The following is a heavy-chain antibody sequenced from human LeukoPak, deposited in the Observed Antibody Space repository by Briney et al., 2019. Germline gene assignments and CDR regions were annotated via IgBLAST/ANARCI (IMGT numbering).Heavy chain of an antibody. Sequence: ASVKVSCKVSGYTLTELSMHWVRQAPGKGLEWMGGFDPEDGETIYAQKFQGRVTMTEDTSTDTAYMELSSLRSEDTAVYYCATTDVLRYFDWRLKALDPWGQGTLVTVSS. CDR1: GYTLTELS. D-gene: IGHD3-9*01. CDR3: ATTDVLRYFDWRLKALDP. CDR2: FDPEDGET. V-gene: IGHV1-24*01. J-gene: IGHJ5*02.